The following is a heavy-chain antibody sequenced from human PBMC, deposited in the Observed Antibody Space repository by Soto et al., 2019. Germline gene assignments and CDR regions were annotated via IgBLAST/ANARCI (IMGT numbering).Heavy chain of an antibody. D-gene: IGHD3-22*01. CDR3: ARDSYYDSSGFDPDYYGMDV. V-gene: IGHV1-69*13. CDR2: IIPIFGTA. Sequence: SVKVTWKASGGTLSSYAISWVRQANGKGLEWMGGIIPIFGTANYAQKFQGRVTITADESTSTAYMELSSLRSEDTAVYYCARDSYYDSSGFDPDYYGMDVWGQGTTVTVSS. J-gene: IGHJ6*02. CDR1: GGTLSSYA.